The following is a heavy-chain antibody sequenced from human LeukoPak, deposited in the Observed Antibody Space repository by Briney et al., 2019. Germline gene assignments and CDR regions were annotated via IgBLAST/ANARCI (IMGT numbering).Heavy chain of an antibody. Sequence: ASQTLSLTCAIYGDSVSSNSAAWNWIRQSPSRGLEWLGRTYYRSKWSNNYAISVKRQISINPDTSKNQFSLQLNSVTPEDTAIYYCARIVGGAPDYWGQGTLVTVSS. CDR3: ARIVGGAPDY. CDR1: GDSVSSNSAA. J-gene: IGHJ4*02. CDR2: TYYRSKWSN. D-gene: IGHD1-26*01. V-gene: IGHV6-1*01.